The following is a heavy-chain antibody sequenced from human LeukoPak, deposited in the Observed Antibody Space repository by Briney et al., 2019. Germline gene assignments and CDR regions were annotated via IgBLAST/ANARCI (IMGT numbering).Heavy chain of an antibody. CDR1: GGSISSGGYY. CDR2: IYYSGST. V-gene: IGHV4-31*03. Sequence: PSQTLSLTCTVSGGSISSGGYYWSWIRQHPGKGLEWIGYIYYSGSTYYNPSLKSRVTISVDTSKNQFSLKLSSVTAADTAVYYCARLAVAGPSTYYFDYWGQGTLVTVSS. D-gene: IGHD6-19*01. J-gene: IGHJ4*02. CDR3: ARLAVAGPSTYYFDY.